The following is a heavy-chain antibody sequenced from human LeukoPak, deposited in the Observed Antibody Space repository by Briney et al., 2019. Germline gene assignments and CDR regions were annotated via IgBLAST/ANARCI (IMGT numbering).Heavy chain of an antibody. D-gene: IGHD1-1*01. J-gene: IGHJ4*02. CDR3: ARLEFAGTHYFDY. V-gene: IGHV1-18*01. CDR2: ISVYNGNT. Sequence: ASVKVSCKASGYTFTSYGISWVRQAPGQGLEWMEWISVYNGNTNYAQKLQGRVTMTTDTSTSTAYMDLRSLGSDDTAVYYCARLEFAGTHYFDYWGQGTLVTVSS. CDR1: GYTFTSYG.